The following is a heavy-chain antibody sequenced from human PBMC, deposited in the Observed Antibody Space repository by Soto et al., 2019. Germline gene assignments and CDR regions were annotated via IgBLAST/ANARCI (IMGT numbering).Heavy chain of an antibody. J-gene: IGHJ5*02. CDR3: ARSSGNWNYKGPRNLFDP. V-gene: IGHV4-59*08. CDR1: GVSLSRYY. D-gene: IGHD1-7*01. CDR2: IYYSGST. Sequence: SETLPHNYTVSGVSLSRYYWLWIRQPPGKGLEWIGYIYYSGSTNYNPSLKSRVTISVDTSKNQFSLKLSSVTAADTAVYYCARSSGNWNYKGPRNLFDPWGHGTLVTVS.